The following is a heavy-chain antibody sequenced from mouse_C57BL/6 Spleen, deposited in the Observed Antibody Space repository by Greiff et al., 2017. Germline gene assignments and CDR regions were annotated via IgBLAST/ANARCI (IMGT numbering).Heavy chain of an antibody. V-gene: IGHV1-80*01. Sequence: QVQLQQSGAELVKPGASVKISCKASGYAFSSYWMNWVKQRPGKGLEWIGQIYPGDGDTNYNGKFKGKATLTADKSSSTAYMQLSSLTSEDSAVYFCARFAYGTPWYAMDYWGQGTSVTVSS. J-gene: IGHJ4*01. CDR2: IYPGDGDT. D-gene: IGHD2-1*01. CDR1: GYAFSSYW. CDR3: ARFAYGTPWYAMDY.